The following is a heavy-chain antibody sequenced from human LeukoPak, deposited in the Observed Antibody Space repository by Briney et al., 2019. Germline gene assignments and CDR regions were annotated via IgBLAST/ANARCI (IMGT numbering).Heavy chain of an antibody. Sequence: AVRVSSKPPVESSTVFSVSWGPGPLGQGLECGGGIFLIFGTANYAQKFQGRVTITADESTSTAYMELSSLRSEDTAVYYCARDQTVREDRYYYYYGMDVWGQGTTVTVSS. D-gene: IGHD3-10*01. V-gene: IGHV1-69*01. CDR3: ARDQTVREDRYYYYYGMDV. CDR2: IFLIFGTA. CDR1: VESSTVFS. J-gene: IGHJ6*02.